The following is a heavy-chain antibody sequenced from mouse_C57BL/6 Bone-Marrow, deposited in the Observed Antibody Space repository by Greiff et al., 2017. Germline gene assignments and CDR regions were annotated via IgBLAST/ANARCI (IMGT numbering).Heavy chain of an antibody. V-gene: IGHV5-6*02. J-gene: IGHJ4*01. CDR3: ARRGTTVVARAMDY. CDR1: GFTFSSYG. CDR2: ISSGGSYT. D-gene: IGHD1-1*01. Sequence: DVKLVESGGDLVKPGGSLKLSCAASGFTFSSYGMSWVRQTPDKRLEWVATISSGGSYTYYPDSVKGRFTISRDNAKNTLYLQMSSLKSEDTAMYYCARRGTTVVARAMDYWGQGTSVTVSS.